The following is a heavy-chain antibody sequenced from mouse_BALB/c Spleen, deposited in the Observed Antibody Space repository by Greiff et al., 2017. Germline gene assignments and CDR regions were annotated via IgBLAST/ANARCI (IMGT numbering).Heavy chain of an antibody. V-gene: IGHV14-3*02. CDR3: ATIYYDYGGYFDY. CDR2: IDPANGNT. J-gene: IGHJ3*01. CDR1: GFNIKDTY. Sequence: VQLQQSGAELVKPGASVKLSCTASGFNIKDTYMHWVKQRPEQGLEWIGRIDPANGNTKYDPKFQGKATITADTSSNTAYLQLSSLTSEDTAVYYCATIYYDYGGYFDYWGQGTLVTVSA. D-gene: IGHD2-4*01.